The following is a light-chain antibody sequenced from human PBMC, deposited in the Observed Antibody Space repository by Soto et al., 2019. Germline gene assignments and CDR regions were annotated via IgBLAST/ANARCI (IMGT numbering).Light chain of an antibody. CDR3: QQLNTLPFT. J-gene: IGKJ5*01. CDR1: HDISTY. V-gene: IGKV1-9*01. Sequence: DIQMTQSPSSLSASVGDRVTITCRASHDISTYLAWYQQKPGKAPKLMIYEASTLQSGVPSRFSGSGSGTEFTLTISVLLPEDFATYHCQQLNTLPFTVGQGTRREIK. CDR2: EAS.